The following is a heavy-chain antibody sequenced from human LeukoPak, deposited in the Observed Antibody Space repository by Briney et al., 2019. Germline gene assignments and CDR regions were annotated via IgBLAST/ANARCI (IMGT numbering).Heavy chain of an antibody. CDR2: IYYSGST. V-gene: IGHV4-59*06. D-gene: IGHD3-9*01. CDR3: ARSVQVLRYFDWLQTEYFQH. CDR1: GGSISSYY. J-gene: IGHJ1*01. Sequence: SETLSLTCTVSGGSISSYYWSWIRQPAGKGLEWIGYIYYSGSTYYNPSLKSRVTISVDTSKNQFSLKLSSVTAADTAVYYCARSVQVLRYFDWLQTEYFQHWGQGTLVTVSS.